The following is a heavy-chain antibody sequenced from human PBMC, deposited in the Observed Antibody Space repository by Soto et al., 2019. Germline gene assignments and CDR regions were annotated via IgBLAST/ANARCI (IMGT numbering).Heavy chain of an antibody. J-gene: IGHJ3*02. Sequence: EVQLVESGGGLVQPGGSLKLSCAASGFTFSNSAMHWVRQASGKGLEWVGRVRTKGNNYATAYAASLKGRFTISRDDSKNTAYLEMNSLKTEDTAVYYCTRQDPLTAVENDAFDIWGQGTMVTVSS. D-gene: IGHD2-21*02. CDR2: VRTKGNNYAT. V-gene: IGHV3-73*01. CDR3: TRQDPLTAVENDAFDI. CDR1: GFTFSNSA.